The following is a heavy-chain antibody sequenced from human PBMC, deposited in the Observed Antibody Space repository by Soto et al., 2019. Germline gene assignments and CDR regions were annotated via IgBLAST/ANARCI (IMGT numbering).Heavy chain of an antibody. CDR2: ISAYNGNA. CDR1: GYTFTSYG. Sequence: EASVKVSCKASGYTFTSYGISWVRQAPGQGLEWMGWISAYNGNANYAQKLQGRVTMTTDTSTSTAYMELRSLRSDDTAVYYCAREGAYYDSSGYDDYWGQGTLVTVSS. D-gene: IGHD3-22*01. V-gene: IGHV1-18*01. CDR3: AREGAYYDSSGYDDY. J-gene: IGHJ4*02.